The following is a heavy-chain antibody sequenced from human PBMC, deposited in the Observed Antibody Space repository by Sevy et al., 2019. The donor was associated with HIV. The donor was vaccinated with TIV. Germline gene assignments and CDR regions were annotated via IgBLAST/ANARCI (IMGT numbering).Heavy chain of an antibody. D-gene: IGHD3-10*01. Sequence: GESLKISCAASGFTFSSYAMSWVRQAPGKGLEWVSAISGSGGRTYYADSVKGRFTISRDNSKNTLYLQMNSLRAEDTAAYYCAKKRGSGSYPTYYFDYWGQRTLVTVSS. J-gene: IGHJ4*02. CDR3: AKKRGSGSYPTYYFDY. CDR2: ISGSGGRT. V-gene: IGHV3-23*01. CDR1: GFTFSSYA.